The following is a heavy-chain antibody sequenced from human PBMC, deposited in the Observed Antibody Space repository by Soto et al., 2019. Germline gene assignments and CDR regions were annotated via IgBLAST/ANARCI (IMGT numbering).Heavy chain of an antibody. D-gene: IGHD2-2*01. V-gene: IGHV6-1*01. J-gene: IGHJ3*02. CDR3: ARDIVVVPAADAFDI. CDR2: TYYRSKWYN. Sequence: KQSQTLSLTCAISGDSVSSNSAAWNWIRQSPSRGLEWLGRTYYRSKWYNDYAVSVKSRITINPDTSKNHYSLQLNSVTPEDTAVYYCARDIVVVPAADAFDIWGQGTMVTVSS. CDR1: GDSVSSNSAA.